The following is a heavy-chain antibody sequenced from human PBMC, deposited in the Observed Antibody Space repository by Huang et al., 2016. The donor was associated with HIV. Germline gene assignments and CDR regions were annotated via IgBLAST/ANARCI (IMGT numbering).Heavy chain of an antibody. CDR1: GFSLTSSGVA. D-gene: IGHD6-13*01. V-gene: IGHV2-5*02. CDR3: VHRLRYGKWYVDY. CDR2: IYWDNEE. J-gene: IGHJ4*02. Sequence: QITLKESGPTLVKPTQTLTLTCTFSGFSLTSSGVAVGWIRQPPGKAPEWLALIYWDNEERCSPYLKTRLTITKDTPKNEVGLTMTNMDPVDTATYYCVHRLRYGKWYVDYWGQGVLVTVSS.